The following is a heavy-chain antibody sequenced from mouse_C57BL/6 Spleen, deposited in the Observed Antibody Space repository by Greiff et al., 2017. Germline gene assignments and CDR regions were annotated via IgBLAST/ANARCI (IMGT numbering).Heavy chain of an antibody. CDR3: ARRYGSSYEVGNFDY. CDR2: IYPGSGST. D-gene: IGHD1-1*01. CDR1: GYTFTSYW. Sequence: QVHVKQPGAELVKPGASVKMSCKASGYTFTSYWITWVKQRPGQGLEWIGDIYPGSGSTNYNEKFKSKATLTVDTSSSTAYMQLSSLTSEDSAVYYCARRYGSSYEVGNFDYWGQGTTLTVSS. J-gene: IGHJ2*01. V-gene: IGHV1-55*01.